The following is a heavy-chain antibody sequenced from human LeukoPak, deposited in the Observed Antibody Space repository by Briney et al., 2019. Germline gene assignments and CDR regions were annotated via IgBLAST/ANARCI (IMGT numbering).Heavy chain of an antibody. J-gene: IGHJ6*02. D-gene: IGHD3-10*01. Sequence: GRSLRLSCAASGFTFSSYAMHWVRQAPGKGLEWVAVMSYDGSNKYYADSVKGRFTISRDNSKNTLYLQMNSLRAEDTAVYYCARDGRGSGSYYWAYYGMDVWGQGTTVTVSS. CDR1: GFTFSSYA. CDR2: MSYDGSNK. V-gene: IGHV3-30*04. CDR3: ARDGRGSGSYYWAYYGMDV.